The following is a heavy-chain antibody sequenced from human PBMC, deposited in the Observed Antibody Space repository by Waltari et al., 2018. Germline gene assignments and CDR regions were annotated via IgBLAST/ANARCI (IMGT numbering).Heavy chain of an antibody. CDR2: ISGSGGST. V-gene: IGHV3-23*01. CDR3: ARRPACSGGTCAFDY. Sequence: EVQLLESGGGLVQPGGSLRLSCAASGFTFSSYAMSWVRQAPGKGLEWVSAISGSGGSTYYADSVKGRFTISRDNSKNTLYLQMNSLRAEDTAVYYCARRPACSGGTCAFDYWGQGTLVTVSS. D-gene: IGHD2-15*01. J-gene: IGHJ4*02. CDR1: GFTFSSYA.